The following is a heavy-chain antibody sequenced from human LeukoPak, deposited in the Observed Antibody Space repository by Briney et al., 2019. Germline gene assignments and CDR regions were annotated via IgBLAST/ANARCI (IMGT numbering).Heavy chain of an antibody. CDR2: IIPIFGTA. D-gene: IGHD2-2*01. Sequence: SVKVSCKASGYTFTGYYMHWVRQAPGQGLEWMGGIIPIFGTANYAQKFQGRVTITTDESASTAYMELSSLRSEDTAVYYCARNPPCSSTSCRSYYYYYMDVWGKGTTVTVSS. V-gene: IGHV1-69*05. CDR3: ARNPPCSSTSCRSYYYYYMDV. J-gene: IGHJ6*03. CDR1: GYTFTGYY.